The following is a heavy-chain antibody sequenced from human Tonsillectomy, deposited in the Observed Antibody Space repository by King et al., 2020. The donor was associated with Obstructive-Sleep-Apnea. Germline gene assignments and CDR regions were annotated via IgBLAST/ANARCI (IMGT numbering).Heavy chain of an antibody. CDR2: ISSSSSYI. D-gene: IGHD3-10*01. J-gene: IGHJ4*02. V-gene: IGHV3-21*01. CDR3: ARDKYDYGSGSYYNAPLDY. Sequence: VQLVESGGGLVKPGGSLRLSCAASGFTFSSYSMNWVRQAPGKGLEWVSSISSSSSYIYYADSVKGRFTISRDNAKNSLYLQMNSLRAEDTAVYYCARDKYDYGSGSYYNAPLDYWGQGTLVTVSS. CDR1: GFTFSSYS.